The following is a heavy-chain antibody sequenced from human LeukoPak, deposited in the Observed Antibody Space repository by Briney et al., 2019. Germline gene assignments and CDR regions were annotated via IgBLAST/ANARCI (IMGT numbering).Heavy chain of an antibody. CDR2: IYPSGRI. CDR3: TREGYDRSGYFLDF. Sequence: PSETLSLTCSVSSGSMTDSCWSWFRQAPGKGFEWLGFIYPSGRIEHSPSLRSRVSFSVATSRMEATVRLRSVTASDTAVYYCTREGYDRSGYFLDFWGQGILVTVSS. D-gene: IGHD3-22*01. CDR1: SGSMTDSC. V-gene: IGHV4-59*12. J-gene: IGHJ4*02.